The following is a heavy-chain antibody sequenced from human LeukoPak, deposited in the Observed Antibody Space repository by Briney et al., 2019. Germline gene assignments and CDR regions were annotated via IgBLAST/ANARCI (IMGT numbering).Heavy chain of an antibody. CDR2: INQDGSAK. V-gene: IGHV3-7*01. CDR1: GFTLSIHW. J-gene: IGHJ4*02. CDR3: ARWEIRGTAHKLDY. D-gene: IGHD1-7*01. Sequence: PGGSLRLSCVASGFTLSIHWMSWVRQAPGKGLEWVANINQDGSAKYFVDSVKGRFTISRDNAKNSMYLQMNSLRAEDTAVYYCARWEIRGTAHKLDYWGQGTLVTVSS.